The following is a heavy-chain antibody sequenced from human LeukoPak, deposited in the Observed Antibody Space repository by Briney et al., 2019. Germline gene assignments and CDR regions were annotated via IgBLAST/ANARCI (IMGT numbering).Heavy chain of an antibody. CDR1: GGTFSSYA. CDR2: IIPIFGTA. J-gene: IGHJ4*02. D-gene: IGHD3-3*01. Sequence: GASVKVSCKASGGTFSSYAISWVRQTPGQGLEWMGGIIPIFGTANYAQKFQGRVTITADKSTSTAYMELSSLRSEDTAVYYCARGTGYDFWSGYYTNVFFDYWGQGTLVTVSS. V-gene: IGHV1-69*06. CDR3: ARGTGYDFWSGYYTNVFFDY.